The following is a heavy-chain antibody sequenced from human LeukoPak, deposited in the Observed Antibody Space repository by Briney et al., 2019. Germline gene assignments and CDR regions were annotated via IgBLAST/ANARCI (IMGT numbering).Heavy chain of an antibody. D-gene: IGHD6-13*01. CDR1: GYTFTSYY. CDR3: ARAPGIAAAGPPYDAFDI. Sequence: SVKVSCKASGYTFTSYYMHWVRQAPGQGLEWMGGIIPIFGTANYAQKFQGRVTITADKSTSTAYMELSSLRSEDTAVYYCARAPGIAAAGPPYDAFDIWGQGTMVTVSS. J-gene: IGHJ3*02. V-gene: IGHV1-69*06. CDR2: IIPIFGTA.